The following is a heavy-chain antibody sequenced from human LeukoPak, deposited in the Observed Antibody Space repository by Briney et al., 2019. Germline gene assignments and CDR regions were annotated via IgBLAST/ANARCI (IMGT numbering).Heavy chain of an antibody. CDR2: IYSSGST. J-gene: IGHJ4*02. CDR1: GGSISSYY. CDR3: AREVRSSGYSLDY. D-gene: IGHD3-22*01. V-gene: IGHV4-4*07. Sequence: SETLSLTCTVRGGSISSYYWSWIRQPAGKGLEWIGRIYSSGSTNYNPSLKSRVTMSVDASKNQFSLKLRSVTAADTAVYYCAREVRSSGYSLDYWGQGTLVTVSS.